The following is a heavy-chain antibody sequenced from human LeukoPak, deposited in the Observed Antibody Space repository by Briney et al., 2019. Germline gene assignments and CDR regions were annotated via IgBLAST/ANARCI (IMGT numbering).Heavy chain of an antibody. D-gene: IGHD3-22*01. CDR3: ARALLRPWFDP. V-gene: IGHV4-59*01. CDR1: GDSISTYY. CDR2: IYYSGST. J-gene: IGHJ5*02. Sequence: PSETLSLTCTVSGDSISTYYWSWIRQPPGKGLEWIGYIYYSGSTNYNPSLKSRVTISVDTSKNQFSLKLNSVTAADTAVHYCARALLRPWFDPWGQGTLVTVSS.